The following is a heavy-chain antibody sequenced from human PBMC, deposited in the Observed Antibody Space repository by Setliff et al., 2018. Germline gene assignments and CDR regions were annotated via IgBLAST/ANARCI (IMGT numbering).Heavy chain of an antibody. CDR1: GFTFSSYG. J-gene: IGHJ5*02. V-gene: IGHV3-30*02. Sequence: GGSLRLSCAASGFTFSSYGMHWVRQAPGKGLEWVAFIRYDGSNKDYADSVKGRFTLSRDNSKNTLYLQMNSLRVEDTAVYYCARDNTLFGVVITGSWFDPWGQGTLVTVSS. CDR3: ARDNTLFGVVITGSWFDP. CDR2: IRYDGSNK. D-gene: IGHD3-3*01.